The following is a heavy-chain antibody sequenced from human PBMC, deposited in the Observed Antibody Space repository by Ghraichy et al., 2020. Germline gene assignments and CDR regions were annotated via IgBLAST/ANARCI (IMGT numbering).Heavy chain of an antibody. V-gene: IGHV4-34*01. J-gene: IGHJ6*02. CDR3: ARYVDSSSPAGYYYGMDV. D-gene: IGHD6-6*01. Sequence: SETLSLTCAVYGGSFSGYYWSWIRQPPGKGLEWIGEINHSGSTNYNPSLKSRVTISVDTSKNQFSLKLSSVTAADTAVYYCARYVDSSSPAGYYYGMDVWGQGTTVTVSS. CDR2: INHSGST. CDR1: GGSFSGYY.